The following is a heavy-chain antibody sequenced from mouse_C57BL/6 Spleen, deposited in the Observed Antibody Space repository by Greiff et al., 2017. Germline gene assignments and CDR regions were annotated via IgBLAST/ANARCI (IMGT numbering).Heavy chain of an antibody. CDR1: GYSFTGYY. D-gene: IGHD1-1*01. CDR3: ARRGYGSIWAMDY. Sequence: EVKLMESGPELVKPGASVKISCKASGYSFTGYYMNWVKQSPEKSLEWIGEINPSTGGTTYNQKFKAKATLTVDKSSSTAYMQLKSLTSEDSAVYYCARRGYGSIWAMDYWGQGTSVTVSS. J-gene: IGHJ4*01. V-gene: IGHV1-42*01. CDR2: INPSTGGT.